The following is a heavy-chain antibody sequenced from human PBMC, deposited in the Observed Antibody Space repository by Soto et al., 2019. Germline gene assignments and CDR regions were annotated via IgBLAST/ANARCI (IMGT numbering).Heavy chain of an antibody. CDR2: IIHIFGTA. D-gene: IGHD6-19*01. Sequence: QVQLVQSGAEVKKPGSSVKVSCKASGGTFSSYAISWVRQAPGQGLEWMGGIIHIFGTANYAPKFQGRVTITADESTSTAYLELSSLRSEDTAVYYCASSGSSGWYVVAGDVWGQGTTVTVSS. J-gene: IGHJ6*02. V-gene: IGHV1-69*01. CDR3: ASSGSSGWYVVAGDV. CDR1: GGTFSSYA.